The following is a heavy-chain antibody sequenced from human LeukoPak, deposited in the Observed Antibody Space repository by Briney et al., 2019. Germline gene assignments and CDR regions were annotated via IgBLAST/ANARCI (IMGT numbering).Heavy chain of an antibody. CDR1: GFTFGSYA. CDR2: ISSNGAST. J-gene: IGHJ3*02. CDR3: ARGDIQLWAHDAFDI. Sequence: GGSLRLSCAASGFTFGSYAMSWVRQAPGKGLEYVSAISSNGASTFYANSVKGRFTISRDNSKDTLYLQMGSLRAEDVAVYYCARGDIQLWAHDAFDIWGQGTVVTVSS. V-gene: IGHV3-64*01. D-gene: IGHD1-1*01.